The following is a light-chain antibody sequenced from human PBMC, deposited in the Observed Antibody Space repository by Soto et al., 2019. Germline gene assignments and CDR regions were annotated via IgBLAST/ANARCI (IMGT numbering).Light chain of an antibody. V-gene: IGKV3-15*01. Sequence: EIVLTQSPGTLSLSPGERATLSCRASQSVSSNLAWYQQKPGQAPRLLIYGASTRATGIPVGFSGSGSGTEFTLTISSLQSEDFAVYYCQQYNNWPPWTFGQGTKVDIK. CDR1: QSVSSN. J-gene: IGKJ1*01. CDR3: QQYNNWPPWT. CDR2: GAS.